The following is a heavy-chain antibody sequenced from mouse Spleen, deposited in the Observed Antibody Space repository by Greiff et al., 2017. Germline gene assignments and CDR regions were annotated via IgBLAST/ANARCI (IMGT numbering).Heavy chain of an antibody. CDR3: ARMGDYDEGYAMDY. CDR2: INPYNGGT. D-gene: IGHD2-4*01. J-gene: IGHJ4*01. V-gene: IGHV1-19*01. CDR1: GYTFTDYY. Sequence: EVQLQQSGPVLVKPGASVKMSCKASGYTFTDYYMNWVKQSHGKSLEWIGVINPYNGGTSYNQKFKGKATLTVDKSSSTAYMELNSLTSEDSAVYYCARMGDYDEGYAMDYWGQGTSVTVSS.